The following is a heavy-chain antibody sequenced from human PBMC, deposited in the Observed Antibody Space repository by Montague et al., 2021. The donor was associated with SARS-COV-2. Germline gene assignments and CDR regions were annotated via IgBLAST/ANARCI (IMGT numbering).Heavy chain of an antibody. CDR2: ISSSSSTI. V-gene: IGHV3-48*04. Sequence: SRSLSFVASGFTFSSYSMNWVRQAPGKGLEWVSYISSSSSTIYYADSVKGRFTISRDNAKNSLYLQMNSLRAEDTSVYYCARDAGTGAYDFLTGYYCVFDYWGQGTLVTVSS. J-gene: IGHJ4*02. CDR1: GFTFSSYS. D-gene: IGHD3-9*01. CDR3: ARDAGTGAYDFLTGYYCVFDY.